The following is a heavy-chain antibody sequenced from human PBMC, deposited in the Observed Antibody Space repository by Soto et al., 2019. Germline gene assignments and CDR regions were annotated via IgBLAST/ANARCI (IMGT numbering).Heavy chain of an antibody. CDR1: GYTFTGYY. CDR3: ARESLVVVADYYYYYGMDV. D-gene: IGHD2-15*01. V-gene: IGHV1-2*02. J-gene: IGHJ6*02. CDR2: INPNSGGT. Sequence: GASVKVSCKASGYTFTGYYMHRVRQAPGQGLEWMGWINPNSGGTNYAQKFQGRVTMTRDTSISTAYMELSRLRSDDTAVYYCARESLVVVADYYYYYGMDVWGQGTTVTVSS.